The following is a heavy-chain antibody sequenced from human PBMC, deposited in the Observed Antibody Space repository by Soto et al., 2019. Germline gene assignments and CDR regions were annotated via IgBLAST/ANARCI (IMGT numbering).Heavy chain of an antibody. V-gene: IGHV4-30-2*01. D-gene: IGHD3-10*01. J-gene: IGHJ6*02. CDR3: ARVRKLITYGYYGSGTPYYYYGMDV. Sequence: SETLSLTCAVSGGSISSGGYSWSWIRQPPGKGLEWIGYIYHSGSTYYNPSLKSRVTISVDRPKNQFSLKLSSVTAADTAVYYCARVRKLITYGYYGSGTPYYYYGMDVWGQGTTVTVSS. CDR2: IYHSGST. CDR1: GGSISSGGYS.